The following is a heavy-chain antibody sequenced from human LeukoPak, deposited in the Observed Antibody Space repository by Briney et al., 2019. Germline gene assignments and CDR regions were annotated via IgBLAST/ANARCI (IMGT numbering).Heavy chain of an antibody. CDR2: IYTSGST. Sequence: SETLSLTCTVSGGSISSYYWSWIRQPPGKGLEWIGYIYTSGSTNYNPSLKSRVTISVDTSKNQFSLKLSSVTAADTAVYYCARWLSAFADYWGQGTLVTVSS. D-gene: IGHD5-12*01. CDR3: ARWLSAFADY. CDR1: GGSISSYY. V-gene: IGHV4-4*09. J-gene: IGHJ4*02.